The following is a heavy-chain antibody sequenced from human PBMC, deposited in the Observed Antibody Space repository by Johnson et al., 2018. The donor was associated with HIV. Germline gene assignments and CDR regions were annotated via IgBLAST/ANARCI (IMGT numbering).Heavy chain of an antibody. J-gene: IGHJ3*02. D-gene: IGHD4-17*01. CDR2: ISYDGSNK. Sequence: QVQLVESGGGLVQPGRSLRLSCAASGFTFSSYGMHWVRQAPGKGLEWVAVISYDGSNKYYADSVKGRFTISRDNSKNTLYLQMNSLRAEDTAVYYCAKEYSSPYGDYDGDAFDIWGQGTMVTVSS. V-gene: IGHV3-30*18. CDR3: AKEYSSPYGDYDGDAFDI. CDR1: GFTFSSYG.